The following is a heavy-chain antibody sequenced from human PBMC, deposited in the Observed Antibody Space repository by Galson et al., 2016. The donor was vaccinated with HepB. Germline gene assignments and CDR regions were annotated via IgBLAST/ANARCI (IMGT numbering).Heavy chain of an antibody. CDR1: GFTFSNYW. CDR3: ARSAGAFYYHGMDV. J-gene: IGHJ6*02. Sequence: SLRLSCAASGFTFSNYWMHWVRQVPGKGLVWVSRINNDGSSTTYADSVKGRLTISRDNAKSKLFLQMNSLRAEDTAVYYCARSAGAFYYHGMDVWGQGTTVTVS. V-gene: IGHV3-74*03. CDR2: INNDGSST.